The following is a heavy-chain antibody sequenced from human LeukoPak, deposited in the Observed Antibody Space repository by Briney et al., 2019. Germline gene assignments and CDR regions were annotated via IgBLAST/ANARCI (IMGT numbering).Heavy chain of an antibody. Sequence: AEGSLRLSCAASGFTFRTYWMHWVRQAPGKGLVWVSHIKSDGSATTYAESVKRRFTISRDNAKNTLYLQMNSLRAEDTAVYYCARGFSYNHFDYWGQGTLVNVS. J-gene: IGHJ4*02. CDR3: ARGFSYNHFDY. CDR2: IKSDGSAT. V-gene: IGHV3-74*01. CDR1: GFTFRTYW. D-gene: IGHD5-24*01.